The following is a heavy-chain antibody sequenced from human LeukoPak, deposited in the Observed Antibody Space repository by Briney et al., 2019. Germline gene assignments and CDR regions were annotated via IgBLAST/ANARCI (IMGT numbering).Heavy chain of an antibody. V-gene: IGHV3-7*01. CDR2: IKQGGSEK. CDR3: ARDAIVVVPAAPDHDAFDI. J-gene: IGHJ3*02. Sequence: GGSLRLSCAASGFTFSSYWMSWVRQAPGKGLEWVANIKQGGSEKYYVDSVKGRFTISRDNAKNSLYLQMNSLRAEDTAVYYCARDAIVVVPAAPDHDAFDIWGQGTMVTVSS. D-gene: IGHD2-2*01. CDR1: GFTFSSYW.